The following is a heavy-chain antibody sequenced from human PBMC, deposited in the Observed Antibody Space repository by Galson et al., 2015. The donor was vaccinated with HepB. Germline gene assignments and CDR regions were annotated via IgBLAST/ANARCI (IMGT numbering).Heavy chain of an antibody. Sequence: TLSLTCTVSGGSISSSSYYWGWIRQPPGKGLEWIGSIYYSGSTYYNPSLKSRVTISVDTSKNQFSLKLSSVTAADTAVYYCARQHSSSWYPRGTWFDPWGQGTLVTVSS. J-gene: IGHJ5*02. D-gene: IGHD6-13*01. CDR1: GGSISSSSYY. CDR2: IYYSGST. V-gene: IGHV4-39*01. CDR3: ARQHSSSWYPRGTWFDP.